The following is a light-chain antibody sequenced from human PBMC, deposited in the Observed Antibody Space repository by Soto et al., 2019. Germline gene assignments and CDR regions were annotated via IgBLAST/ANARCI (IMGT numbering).Light chain of an antibody. V-gene: IGKV1-39*01. J-gene: IGKJ4*01. Sequence: DIQMTQSPSPLSASVGDRVTVTCRASQSISRYLNWYQQKPGNAPKLLIYAASNLQSGVPSRVSGSGSGTDFTLTISSLHPEDFATYFCQQSHTPPLTFGGGTKVEIK. CDR1: QSISRY. CDR3: QQSHTPPLT. CDR2: AAS.